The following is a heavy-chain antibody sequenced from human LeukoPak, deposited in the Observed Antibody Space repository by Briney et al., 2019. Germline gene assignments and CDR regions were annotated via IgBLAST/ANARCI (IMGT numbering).Heavy chain of an antibody. J-gene: IGHJ6*02. Sequence: GGSLSLSCAASGFTVSSNYMSWVRQAPGKGLEWVSVIYSGGSTYYADSVKGRFTISRDNSKNTLYPQMNSLRAEDTAVYYCARDQGSGSYSPYYYYYGMDVWGQGTTVTVSS. CDR1: GFTVSSNY. CDR3: ARDQGSGSYSPYYYYYGMDV. CDR2: IYSGGST. D-gene: IGHD3-10*01. V-gene: IGHV3-66*01.